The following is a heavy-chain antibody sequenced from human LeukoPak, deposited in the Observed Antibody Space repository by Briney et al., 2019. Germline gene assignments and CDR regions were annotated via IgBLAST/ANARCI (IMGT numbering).Heavy chain of an antibody. CDR1: GFTFSNFA. V-gene: IGHV3-23*01. J-gene: IGHJ6*02. D-gene: IGHD2-2*02. CDR2: ISGSGANS. CDR3: ARVLGPATAIPQDYYYYGMDV. Sequence: PGGSLRLSCAASGFTFSNFAMSWVRQTPGKGLEWVSGISGSGANSYYADSVKGRFTISRDNAKNSLYLQMNSLRAEDTAVYYCARVLGPATAIPQDYYYYGMDVWGQGTTVTVSS.